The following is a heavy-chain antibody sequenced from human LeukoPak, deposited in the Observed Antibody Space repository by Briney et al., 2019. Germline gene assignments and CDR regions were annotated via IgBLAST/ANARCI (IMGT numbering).Heavy chain of an antibody. CDR1: GGSISSYY. CDR3: ARGSGSGYYWEGELPTPYYFDY. Sequence: SETLSLTCTVSGGSISSYYWSWIRQPPGKGLEWIGYIYYSGSTNYNPSLKSRVTISVDTSKNQFSLKLSSVTAADTAVYYCARGSGSGYYWEGELPTPYYFDYWGQGTLVTVPS. D-gene: IGHD3-3*01. CDR2: IYYSGST. V-gene: IGHV4-59*01. J-gene: IGHJ4*02.